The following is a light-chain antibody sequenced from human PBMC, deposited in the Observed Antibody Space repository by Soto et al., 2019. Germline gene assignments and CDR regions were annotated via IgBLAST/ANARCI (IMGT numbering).Light chain of an antibody. J-gene: IGLJ2*01. CDR3: SSYTSSTVV. Sequence: QSVLTQPASGSGSPGQSITISCTGTSSDVGGYNYVSWYQQPPGKAPKLMIYDVSNRPSGVSNRFSGYKSGNTASLTISGLQAEDEADYYCSSYTSSTVVFGGGTKVTVL. CDR2: DVS. CDR1: SSDVGGYNY. V-gene: IGLV2-14*01.